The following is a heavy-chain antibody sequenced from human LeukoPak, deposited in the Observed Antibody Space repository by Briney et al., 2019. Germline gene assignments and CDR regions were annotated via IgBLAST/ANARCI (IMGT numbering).Heavy chain of an antibody. CDR3: AREYYYDSSGYLF. CDR1: GGTFSSYA. CDR2: IIPIFGTA. V-gene: IGHV1-69*05. J-gene: IGHJ4*02. D-gene: IGHD3-22*01. Sequence: SVKVSCKASGGTFSSYAISWVRQAPGQGLEWMGGIIPIFGTANYAQKLQGRVTMTTDTSTSTAYMELRSLRSDDTAVYYCAREYYYDSSGYLFWGQGTLVTVSS.